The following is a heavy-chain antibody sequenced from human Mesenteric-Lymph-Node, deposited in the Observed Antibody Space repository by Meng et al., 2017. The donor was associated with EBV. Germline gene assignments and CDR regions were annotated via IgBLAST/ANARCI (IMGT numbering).Heavy chain of an antibody. CDR2: IYYSGST. J-gene: IGHJ6*02. CDR1: GGSVSSGSYY. V-gene: IGHV4-61*01. Sequence: QVPLQESGPGLVKPLKTLSLTCIVSGGSVSSGSYYWNWIRQPPGKGLEWIGYIYYSGSTNYNPSLKSRVTISVDTSKNQFSLKLSSVTAADTAVYYCARAYPYYYYGMDVWGQGTTVTVSS. CDR3: ARAYPYYYYGMDV.